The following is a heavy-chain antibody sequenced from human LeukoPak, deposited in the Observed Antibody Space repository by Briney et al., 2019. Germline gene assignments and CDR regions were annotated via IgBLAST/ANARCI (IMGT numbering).Heavy chain of an antibody. CDR3: ASAYSDFWSAYPLRDSGMDV. V-gene: IGHV4-59*01. Sequence: PSETLSLTCADSRGSISSYYWSWIRQPPGKGLDMIRYIYYSGSTNYNRSLKTRVTISVATSQNQFSLKLSSVTAADSAVYYCASAYSDFWSAYPLRDSGMDVWGQGTTVTDSS. J-gene: IGHJ6*02. CDR2: IYYSGST. D-gene: IGHD3-3*01. CDR1: RGSISSYY.